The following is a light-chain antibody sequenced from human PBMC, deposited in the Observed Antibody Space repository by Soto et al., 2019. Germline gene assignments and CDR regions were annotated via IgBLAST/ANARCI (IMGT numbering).Light chain of an antibody. J-gene: IGKJ1*01. Sequence: EIVMTQSPVTLSVSPGEIATLSFRASQSVSNNYLAWYQQKPGQAPRLLIYGASSRATGVPDRFSGSGSGTDFTLTISRLEPEDYAVYFCQQYGGSSKFGQGTKV. CDR2: GAS. CDR1: QSVSNNY. V-gene: IGKV3-20*01. CDR3: QQYGGSSK.